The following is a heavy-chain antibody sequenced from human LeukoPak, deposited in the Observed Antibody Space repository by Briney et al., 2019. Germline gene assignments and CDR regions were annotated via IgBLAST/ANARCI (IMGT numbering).Heavy chain of an antibody. CDR2: ISETGGTT. Sequence: GGSLRLSCAASGSTFSSYGLNWVRQAPGKGLEWVSAISETGGTTIYADSVKGRFTISRDNSKNRLYLQMNSLRADDTAVYYCGVVKIQFWGQGSRVTVSS. J-gene: IGHJ1*01. D-gene: IGHD4-23*01. CDR1: GSTFSSYG. V-gene: IGHV3-23*01. CDR3: GVVKIQF.